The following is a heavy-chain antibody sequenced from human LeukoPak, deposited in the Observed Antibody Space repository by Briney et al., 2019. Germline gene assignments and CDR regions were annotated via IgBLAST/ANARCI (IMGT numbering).Heavy chain of an antibody. CDR1: GYTLTELS. CDR3: ATVGGSYYSYYFDY. Sequence: ASVKVSCTVSGYTLTELSMHWVRQAPGKGLEWMGGFDPEDGETIYAQKFQGRVTMTEDTSTDTAYMELSSLRSEDTAVYYCATVGGSYYSYYFDYWGQGTLVTVSS. CDR2: FDPEDGET. V-gene: IGHV1-24*01. J-gene: IGHJ4*02. D-gene: IGHD1-26*01.